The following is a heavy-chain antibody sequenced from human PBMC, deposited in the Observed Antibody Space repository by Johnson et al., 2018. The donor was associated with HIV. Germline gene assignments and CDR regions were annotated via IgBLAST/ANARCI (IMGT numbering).Heavy chain of an antibody. V-gene: IGHV3-33*08. J-gene: IGHJ3*02. CDR3: TRDGLDAFDM. CDR1: GFTFSSYA. CDR2: IRNDGSNK. Sequence: VQLVESGGGVVQPGRSLRLSCAASGFTFSSYAMHWVRQAPGKGLEWVAFIRNDGSNKYYADSVKGRFTISRDNSKNTLYLQINSLRVEDTALYYCTRDGLDAFDMWGQGTMVTVSS.